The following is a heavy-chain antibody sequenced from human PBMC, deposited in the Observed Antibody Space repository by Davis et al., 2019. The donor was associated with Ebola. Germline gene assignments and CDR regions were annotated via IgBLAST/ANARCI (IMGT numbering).Heavy chain of an antibody. Sequence: GGSLRLSCAASGFTFSSYAMHWVRQAPGKGLEWVAVISYNGVNKNCADSVKGRFTVSRDNSKNMLYLQMNSLRADDTAVYYCARGEAAAAGNLNWFDPWGQGTLVTVSS. CDR3: ARGEAAAAGNLNWFDP. D-gene: IGHD6-13*01. V-gene: IGHV3-30-3*01. CDR2: ISYNGVNK. J-gene: IGHJ5*02. CDR1: GFTFSSYA.